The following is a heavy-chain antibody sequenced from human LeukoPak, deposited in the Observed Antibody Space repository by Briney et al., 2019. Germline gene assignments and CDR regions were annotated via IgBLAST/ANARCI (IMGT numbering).Heavy chain of an antibody. J-gene: IGHJ4*02. CDR3: ARDRGGYDFDY. V-gene: IGHV4-38-2*02. Sequence: SETLSLTCTVSGYSISSGYYWGWIRQPPGKGLEWIGSIYRSGSTYYNPSLKSRVTISVDTSKNQFSLKLSSVTAADTAVYYCARDRGGYDFDYWGQGTLVTVSS. CDR2: IYRSGST. D-gene: IGHD5-12*01. CDR1: GYSISSGYY.